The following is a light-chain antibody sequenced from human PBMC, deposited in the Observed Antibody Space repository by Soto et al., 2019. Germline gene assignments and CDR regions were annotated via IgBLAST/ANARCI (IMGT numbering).Light chain of an antibody. CDR1: QSVSSN. CDR2: GAS. J-gene: IGKJ5*01. V-gene: IGKV3D-15*01. Sequence: EIVMTQSPATLSASPGERATLSCRASQSVSSNLAWYQQKPGQAPRLLIYGASIRATGIPARFSGSGSGTEFTLTISSLQSEDFAVYYCQQYNNWPITFGQGTRLEIK. CDR3: QQYNNWPIT.